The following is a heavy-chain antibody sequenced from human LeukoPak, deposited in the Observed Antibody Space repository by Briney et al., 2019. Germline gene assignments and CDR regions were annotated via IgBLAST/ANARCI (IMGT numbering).Heavy chain of an antibody. CDR3: ARSAPGWFGEFSRGTVDY. Sequence: ASVKVSFKASGYTFTSYGISWVRQAPGQGLEWMGWISAYNGNTNYAQKLQGRVTMTTDTSTSTAYMELRSLRSDDTAVYYCARSAPGWFGEFSRGTVDYWGQGTLVTVSS. J-gene: IGHJ4*02. D-gene: IGHD3-10*01. CDR1: GYTFTSYG. CDR2: ISAYNGNT. V-gene: IGHV1-18*01.